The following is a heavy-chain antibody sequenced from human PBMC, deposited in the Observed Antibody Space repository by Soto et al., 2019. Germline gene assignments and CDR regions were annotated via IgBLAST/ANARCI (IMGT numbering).Heavy chain of an antibody. CDR3: ARGYDFWSGYFGPAPYFDY. J-gene: IGHJ4*02. V-gene: IGHV4-39*01. CDR1: GGSISSSSYY. Sequence: PSETLSLTCTVSGGSISSSSYYWGWIRQPPGKGLEWIGSIYYSGSTYYNPSLKSRVTISVDTSKNQFSLKLSSVTAADTAVYYCARGYDFWSGYFGPAPYFDYWGQGTLVTVSS. D-gene: IGHD3-3*01. CDR2: IYYSGST.